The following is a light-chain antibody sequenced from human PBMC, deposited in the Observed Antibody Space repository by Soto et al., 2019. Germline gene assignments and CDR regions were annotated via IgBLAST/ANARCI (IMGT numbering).Light chain of an antibody. Sequence: QSVLTQPPSVSAAPGQKVTISCSGSSSNIGNNYVSWYQQLPGTAPKPLIYENNKRPSGIPDRFSGSKSGTSATLGITGLQTGDEAGYYCGTWDSSPSAFVFGTGTKVTVL. J-gene: IGLJ1*01. CDR2: ENN. CDR1: SSNIGNNY. CDR3: GTWDSSPSAFV. V-gene: IGLV1-51*02.